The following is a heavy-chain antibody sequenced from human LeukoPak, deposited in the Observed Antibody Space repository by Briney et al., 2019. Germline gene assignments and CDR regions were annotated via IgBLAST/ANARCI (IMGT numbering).Heavy chain of an antibody. CDR1: GFTFDDYA. D-gene: IGHD3-10*01. CDR2: ISGDGGST. Sequence: GGSLRLSCAASGFTFDDYAMHWVRQVPGKGLEWVSLISGDGGSTYYADSVKGRFTISRDNSKNSLYLQMNSLRTEDTALYYCAKGMWRFGELDYDYWGQGTLVTVSS. J-gene: IGHJ4*02. V-gene: IGHV3-43*02. CDR3: AKGMWRFGELDYDY.